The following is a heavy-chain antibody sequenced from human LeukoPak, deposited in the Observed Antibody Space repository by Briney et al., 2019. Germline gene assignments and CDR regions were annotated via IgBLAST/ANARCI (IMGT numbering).Heavy chain of an antibody. V-gene: IGHV3-64D*06. CDR3: VKEGPRAVIPF. J-gene: IGHJ3*01. CDR1: GFTFSSYA. D-gene: IGHD2-21*01. CDR2: ISSNGGST. Sequence: GGSLRLSCSASGFTFSSYAMHWVRQAPGKGLEYVSAISSNGGSTYYADSVKGRFTISRDNSKNTLYLQMSSLRAEDTAVYYCVKEGPRAVIPFWGQGTMVTVSS.